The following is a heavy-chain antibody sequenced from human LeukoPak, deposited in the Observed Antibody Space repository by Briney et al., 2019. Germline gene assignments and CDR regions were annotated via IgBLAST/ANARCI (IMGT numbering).Heavy chain of an antibody. CDR1: GFTFSDYY. CDR3: ARAVLMVYSNWLKP. V-gene: IGHV3-11*01. J-gene: IGHJ5*02. Sequence: GRSLRPSCAASGFTFSDYYMSWIRQAPGKGLEWVSYISSSGSNIYYADSVKGRFTISRDNAKNSLYLQMNSLRAEDTAVYYCARAVLMVYSNWLKPWGQGTLVTVCS. D-gene: IGHD2-8*01. CDR2: ISSSGSNI.